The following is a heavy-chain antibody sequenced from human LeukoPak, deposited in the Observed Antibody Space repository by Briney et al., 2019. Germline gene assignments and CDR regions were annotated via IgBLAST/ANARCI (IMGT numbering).Heavy chain of an antibody. CDR2: ISSSSYYI. Sequence: GGSLRLSCTASGFTFSTYTMNWVRQAPGQGLEWVSSISSSSYYIYYADSVKGRFTISRDNAKNSLFLQMNSLRAEDTAVYYCARDRGVDYWGQGTLVTVSS. CDR1: GFTFSTYT. J-gene: IGHJ4*02. D-gene: IGHD3-10*01. V-gene: IGHV3-21*01. CDR3: ARDRGVDY.